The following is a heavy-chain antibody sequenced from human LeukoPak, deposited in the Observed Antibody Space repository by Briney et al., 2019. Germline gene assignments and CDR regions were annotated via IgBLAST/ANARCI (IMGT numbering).Heavy chain of an antibody. Sequence: ASVKVSCKASGYTFTSYYLYWVRQAPGQGREWMGVINLSGGSTTSAQKFQGRVTMTRDTSTSTVYMELRSLRSEDTAVYYCARGPGPADDGGGYCFDYWGQGTLVTVSS. V-gene: IGHV1-46*01. J-gene: IGHJ4*02. CDR1: GYTFTSYY. D-gene: IGHD3-22*01. CDR2: INLSGGST. CDR3: ARGPGPADDGGGYCFDY.